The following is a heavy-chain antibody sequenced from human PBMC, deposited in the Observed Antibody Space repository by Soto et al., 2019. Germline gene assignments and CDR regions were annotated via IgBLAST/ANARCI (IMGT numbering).Heavy chain of an antibody. CDR1: GYSFTSYW. J-gene: IGHJ4*02. Sequence: GALKISCKGSGYSFTSYWIGWVRQMPGKGLEWMGIIYPGDSDTRYSPSFQGQVTISADKSISTAYLQWSSLKASDTAMYYCARPGYSYGFDLDYWGQGTLVTVSS. CDR3: ARPGYSYGFDLDY. CDR2: IYPGDSDT. D-gene: IGHD5-18*01. V-gene: IGHV5-51*01.